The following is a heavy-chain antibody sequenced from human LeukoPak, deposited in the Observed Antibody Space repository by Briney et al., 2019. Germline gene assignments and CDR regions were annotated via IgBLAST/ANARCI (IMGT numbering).Heavy chain of an antibody. J-gene: IGHJ4*02. D-gene: IGHD3-22*01. CDR1: GFTFSSYG. Sequence: SGGSLRLSCAASGFTFSSYGMHWVRQAPDKGLEWVAVIYYDGSNKYYTDSVKGRFTISRDNSKNTLYLQMNSLRTDDTALYYCAREHPPYYYDTSGYPYLDYWGQGTLVTVSS. CDR3: AREHPPYYYDTSGYPYLDY. V-gene: IGHV3-33*01. CDR2: IYYDGSNK.